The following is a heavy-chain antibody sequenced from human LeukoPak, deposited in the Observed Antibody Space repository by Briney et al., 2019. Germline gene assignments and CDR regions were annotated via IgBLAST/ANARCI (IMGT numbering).Heavy chain of an antibody. J-gene: IGHJ4*02. CDR1: GYTFTSYG. Sequence: ASVKVSCKASGYTFTSYGISWVRQAPGQGLEWMGWISAYNGNTNYAQKLQGRVTMTTDTSTSTAYMELRSLRSDDTAVYYCARGQTNRLLWVGELLSNINPFDYWGQGTLVTVSS. CDR2: ISAYNGNT. V-gene: IGHV1-18*01. CDR3: ARGQTNRLLWVGELLSNINPFDY. D-gene: IGHD3-10*01.